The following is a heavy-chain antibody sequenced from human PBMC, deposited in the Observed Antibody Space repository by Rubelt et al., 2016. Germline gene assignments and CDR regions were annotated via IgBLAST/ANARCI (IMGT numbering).Heavy chain of an antibody. J-gene: IGHJ6*02. D-gene: IGHD3-16*01. Sequence: QVQLVQSGAEVKKPGASVKVSCKASGYTFTSYAMHWVRQAPGPRLELMGWINAGNGNTKYSQKFQGRVTITRDTSASTAYMELSSLRSEDTAVYYCARKGYGYGMDVWGQGTTVTVSS. CDR3: ARKGYGYGMDV. V-gene: IGHV1-3*01. CDR2: INAGNGNT. CDR1: GYTFTSYA.